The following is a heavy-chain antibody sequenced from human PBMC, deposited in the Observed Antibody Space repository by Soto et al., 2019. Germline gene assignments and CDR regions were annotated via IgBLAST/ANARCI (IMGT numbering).Heavy chain of an antibody. CDR1: GYSFTSYW. CDR3: ARAMVRGKNYYGMDV. V-gene: IGHV5-51*01. Sequence: PGVSLKVSCKGAGYSFTSYWSGWVRQMPGKGLECMGIIYPGDSDTRYSPSFQGQVTISADKSISTAYLQWSSLKASDTAMYYCARAMVRGKNYYGMDVWGQGTTVTVSS. J-gene: IGHJ6*02. CDR2: IYPGDSDT. D-gene: IGHD3-10*01.